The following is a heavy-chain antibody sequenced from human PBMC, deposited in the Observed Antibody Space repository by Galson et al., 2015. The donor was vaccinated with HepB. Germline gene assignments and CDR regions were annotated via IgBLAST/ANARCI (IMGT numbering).Heavy chain of an antibody. CDR2: IIPIFGTA. Sequence: SCKASGGTFSSYAISWVRQAPGQGLEWMGGIIPIFGTANYAQKFQGRVTITADESTSTAYMELSSLRSEDTAVYYCASGYSSGWYTNWFDPWGQGTLVTVSS. J-gene: IGHJ5*02. V-gene: IGHV1-69*01. CDR3: ASGYSSGWYTNWFDP. D-gene: IGHD6-19*01. CDR1: GGTFSSYA.